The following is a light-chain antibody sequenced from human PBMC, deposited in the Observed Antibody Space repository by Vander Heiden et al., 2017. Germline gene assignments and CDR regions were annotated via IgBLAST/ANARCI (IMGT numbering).Light chain of an antibody. CDR1: ISNIGFNP. CDR3: ATWDNSMRGRGI. CDR2: GVN. J-gene: IGLJ2*01. Sequence: QSVLTQPPSAPGTVGPRVTISCSGSISNIGFNPLYWYQQCPGTTPKLPLYGVNQRPAGVPDRCSGSRSGPSASRAISGLRAEDEADDYCATWDNSMRGRGIFGGGTKLT. V-gene: IGLV1-47*02.